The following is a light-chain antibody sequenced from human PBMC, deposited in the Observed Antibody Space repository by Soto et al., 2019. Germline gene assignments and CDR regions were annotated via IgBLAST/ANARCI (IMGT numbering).Light chain of an antibody. Sequence: ESVLTQYPATLSLSPGERATLSCRASQSVSSYLAWYQQKPGQAPRLLIYDASNRATGIPARFSGSGSGTDFTLTIISLEPEDFAVYYCQQRSNWPLTFGGGTKVDI. V-gene: IGKV3-11*01. CDR1: QSVSSY. J-gene: IGKJ4*01. CDR3: QQRSNWPLT. CDR2: DAS.